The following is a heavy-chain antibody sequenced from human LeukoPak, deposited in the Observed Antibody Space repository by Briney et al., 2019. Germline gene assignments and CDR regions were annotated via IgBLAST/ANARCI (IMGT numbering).Heavy chain of an antibody. D-gene: IGHD3-16*01. CDR2: IYSGGST. CDR3: AREVGGSAFDI. J-gene: IGHJ3*02. CDR1: GFTVSSNY. V-gene: IGHV3-53*04. Sequence: GGSLRLSCAASGFTVSSNYMSWVRQAPGMGLEWVSIIYSGGSTYYADSVKGRFTISRHNSKNTLYLQMNSLRAEDTAVYYCAREVGGSAFDIWGQGTMVTVSS.